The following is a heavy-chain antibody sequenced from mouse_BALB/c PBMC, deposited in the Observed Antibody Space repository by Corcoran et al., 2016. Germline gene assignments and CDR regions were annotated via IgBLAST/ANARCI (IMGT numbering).Heavy chain of an antibody. CDR2: INTYTGEP. CDR1: GYTFTNYG. V-gene: IGHV9-1*02. Sequence: QIQLVQSGPELKKPGETVKISCKASGYTFTNYGMNWVKQSPGKGLKWRGWINTYTGEPTYADDFKGRFAFSFETSASTAYLQINNLKNEDMATYFCARAPLAYYAMDYWGQGTSVTVSS. CDR3: ARAPLAYYAMDY. J-gene: IGHJ4*01.